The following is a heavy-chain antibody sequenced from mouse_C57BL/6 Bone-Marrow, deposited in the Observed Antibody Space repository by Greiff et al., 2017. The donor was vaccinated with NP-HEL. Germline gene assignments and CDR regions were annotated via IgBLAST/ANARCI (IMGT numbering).Heavy chain of an antibody. D-gene: IGHD1-2*01. J-gene: IGHJ1*03. Sequence: DVKLVESGGGLVKPGGSLKLSCAASGFTFSSYTMSWVRQTPEKRLEWVATISGGGGNTYYPDSVKGRFTISRDNAKNTLYLQMSSLRSEDTALYYCARRISLLGYFDVWGTGTTVTVSS. CDR2: ISGGGGNT. CDR3: ARRISLLGYFDV. CDR1: GFTFSSYT. V-gene: IGHV5-9*01.